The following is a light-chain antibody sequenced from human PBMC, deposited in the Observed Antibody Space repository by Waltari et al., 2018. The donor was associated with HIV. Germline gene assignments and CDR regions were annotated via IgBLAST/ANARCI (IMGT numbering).Light chain of an antibody. CDR1: NSNIGSSS. J-gene: IGLJ3*02. V-gene: IGLV1-51*01. CDR3: ATWDITLHAVL. Sequence: QSVLTQPPSVSAAPGQKVTISCSGSNSNIGSSSVSWYQHLPGTAPKLLVSDNNKRPAGIPHRFSGSKSGTSATLDITGLQTGDEADYYCATWDITLHAVLFGGGTKLTVL. CDR2: DNN.